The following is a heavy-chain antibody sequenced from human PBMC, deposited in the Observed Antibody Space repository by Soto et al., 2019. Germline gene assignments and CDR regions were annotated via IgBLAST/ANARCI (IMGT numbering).Heavy chain of an antibody. V-gene: IGHV3-74*01. J-gene: IGHJ4*02. CDR1: GFTFSNDW. CDR3: VREPSYFDD. Sequence: EVQLVESGGGLVQPGGSLRLSCAASGFTFSNDWMHWVRQTPEKGLVWVSRINSDGSRTDYAASVRDRFTISRDNAKNTLYLQMNSVRAEDTALYYCVREPSYFDDWGQGTLVTVSS. CDR2: INSDGSRT.